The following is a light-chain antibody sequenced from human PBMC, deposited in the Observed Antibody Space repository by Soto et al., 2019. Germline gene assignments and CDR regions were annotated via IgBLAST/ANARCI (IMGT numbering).Light chain of an antibody. J-gene: IGKJ5*01. CDR2: DAS. Sequence: DIQMTQSPSSLSASVGDRFTIRCVAGQNISIDVNWYEQKPWKATNLLIYDASNLERGVPSRFSGSGSGTEFNLTISSLQPEDFATYYCQQRHSYPITFGQGTRLEI. V-gene: IGKV1-39*01. CDR3: QQRHSYPIT. CDR1: QNISID.